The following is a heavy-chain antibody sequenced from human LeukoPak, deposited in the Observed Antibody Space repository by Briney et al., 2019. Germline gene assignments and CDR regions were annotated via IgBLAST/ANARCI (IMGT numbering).Heavy chain of an antibody. V-gene: IGHV1-46*01. J-gene: IGHJ4*02. CDR3: ARHPRIPSGSYERVFDY. D-gene: IGHD1-26*01. CDR2: INPSGGST. CDR1: GYTFTSYG. Sequence: GASVKVSCKASGYTFTSYGISWVRQAPGQGLEWMGIINPSGGSTSYAQKFQGRVTMTRNTSISTAYMELSSLRSEDTAVYYCARHPRIPSGSYERVFDYWGQGTLVTVSS.